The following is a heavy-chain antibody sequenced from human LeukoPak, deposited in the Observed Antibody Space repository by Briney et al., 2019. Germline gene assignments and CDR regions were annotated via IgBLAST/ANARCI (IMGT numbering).Heavy chain of an antibody. J-gene: IGHJ6*02. D-gene: IGHD3-10*01. CDR3: AKSYYYGSGSYSYYYYAMDV. CDR1: GFTFSSYA. V-gene: IGHV3-23*01. CDR2: ISGSGGST. Sequence: GGSLRLSCAASGFTFSSYAMSWVRQAPGKGLEWVSAISGSGGSTYYADSVKGRFTISRDSSKNTLYLHMNSLRAEDTAVYYCAKSYYYGSGSYSYYYYAMDVWGQGTTVTVSS.